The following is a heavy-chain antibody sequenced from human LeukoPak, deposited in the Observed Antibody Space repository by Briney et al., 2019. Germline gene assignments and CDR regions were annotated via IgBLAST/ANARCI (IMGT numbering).Heavy chain of an antibody. Sequence: AGSLSLTCTVAGGTMSRYCGKWVRQAPGKELKWIGNIYYSGSTNYNPSLKSGVTISVDTSKNQFSLKLSSVTAADTAVYYCAGWKEQWLVDYWGQGTLGTVSA. CDR1: GGTMSRYC. V-gene: IGHV4-59*01. J-gene: IGHJ4*02. D-gene: IGHD6-19*01. CDR2: IYYSGST. CDR3: AGWKEQWLVDY.